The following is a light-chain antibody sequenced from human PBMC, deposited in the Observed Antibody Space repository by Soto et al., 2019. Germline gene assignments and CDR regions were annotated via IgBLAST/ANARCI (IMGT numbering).Light chain of an antibody. V-gene: IGKV3-20*01. CDR2: GAS. CDR1: QTLKSNY. Sequence: ENVLTQSPSNLSLSPGERATLSCRASQTLKSNYLAWYQQKPGQAPRLLIFGASNRATGIPGRFSGSASGTEFTLTISRLEPEDFAVYYCQLYGPSAMYTFGQGTKLDIK. CDR3: QLYGPSAMYT. J-gene: IGKJ2*01.